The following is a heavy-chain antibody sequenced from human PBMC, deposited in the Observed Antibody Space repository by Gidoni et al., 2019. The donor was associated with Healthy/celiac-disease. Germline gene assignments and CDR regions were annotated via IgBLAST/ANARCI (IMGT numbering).Heavy chain of an antibody. J-gene: IGHJ6*03. D-gene: IGHD6-19*01. CDR1: GYTFTSYA. CDR2: INAGNGNT. CDR3: ARDQRQWPTYYMDV. Sequence: QVQLVQSGAEVKKPGASVKVSCKASGYTFTSYAMHWVRQAPGQRLEWMGWINAGNGNTKYSQKFQGRVTITRDTSASTAYMELSSLRSEDTAVYYCARDQRQWPTYYMDVWGKGTTVTVSS. V-gene: IGHV1-3*01.